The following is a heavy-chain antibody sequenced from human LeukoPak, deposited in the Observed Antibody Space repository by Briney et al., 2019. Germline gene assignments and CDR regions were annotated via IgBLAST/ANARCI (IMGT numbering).Heavy chain of an antibody. V-gene: IGHV4-61*02. CDR1: GGSISSGSYY. CDR2: IYTSGST. CDR3: ARGEAGFGEKYFDY. J-gene: IGHJ4*02. D-gene: IGHD3-10*01. Sequence: SSETLSLTCTVSGGSISSGSYYWSWIRQPAGKGLEWIGRIYTSGSTNYNPSLKSRVTISVDTSKNQFSLKLSSVTAADTAVYYCARGEAGFGEKYFDYWGQGTLVTVSS.